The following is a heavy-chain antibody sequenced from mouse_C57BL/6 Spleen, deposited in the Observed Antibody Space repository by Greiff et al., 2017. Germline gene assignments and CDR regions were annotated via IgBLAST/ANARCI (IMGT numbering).Heavy chain of an antibody. V-gene: IGHV1-77*01. Sequence: QVQLQQSGAELVKPGASVKISCKASGYTFTDYYINWVKQRPGQGLEWIGKIGPGSGSTYYNEKFKGKATLTADKSSSTAYMQLSSLTSEDSAVYFCAPTITTVVATRTGAMDYWGQGTSVTVSS. J-gene: IGHJ4*01. CDR3: APTITTVVATRTGAMDY. CDR2: IGPGSGST. CDR1: GYTFTDYY. D-gene: IGHD1-1*01.